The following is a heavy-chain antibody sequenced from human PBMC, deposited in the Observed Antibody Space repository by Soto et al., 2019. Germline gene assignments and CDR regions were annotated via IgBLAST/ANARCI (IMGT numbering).Heavy chain of an antibody. J-gene: IGHJ4*02. CDR1: EYSFPIYW. CDR3: ARHEIAVADSYYFDY. V-gene: IGHV5-10-1*01. Sequence: PGESLKISCHAFEYSFPIYWISWVRQMPGKGLEWMGRIDPSDSYTNYSPSFQGHVTISADKSISTAYLQWSSLKASDTAMYYCARHEIAVADSYYFDYWGQGTLVTVSS. CDR2: IDPSDSYT. D-gene: IGHD6-19*01.